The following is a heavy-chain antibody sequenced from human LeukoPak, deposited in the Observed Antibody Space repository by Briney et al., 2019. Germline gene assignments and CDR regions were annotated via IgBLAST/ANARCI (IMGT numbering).Heavy chain of an antibody. V-gene: IGHV3-23*01. Sequence: PGGSLRLSCAASGFTFSSYAMSWVRQAPGKGLEWVSAISGSGGSTYYADSVKGRFTISRDNSKNTLYLQMNSLRAEDTAVYYCAKVAHAPTVTTRAAFDYWGQGTLVTVSS. CDR1: GFTFSSYA. CDR3: AKVAHAPTVTTRAAFDY. CDR2: ISGSGGST. D-gene: IGHD4-17*01. J-gene: IGHJ4*02.